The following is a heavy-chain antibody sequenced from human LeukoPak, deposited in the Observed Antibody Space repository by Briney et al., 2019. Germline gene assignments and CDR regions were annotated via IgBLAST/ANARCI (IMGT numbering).Heavy chain of an antibody. V-gene: IGHV3-15*01. Sequence: GGSLRLSCAASGFTFSNAWMSWVRQAPGKGLEWVGRIKSETDGGTTDYAAPVKGRFTISRDDSKNTLYLQMNSLKTEDTAVYYCTTPDAFRSGSYFFDYWGQGTLVTVSS. CDR3: TTPDAFRSGSYFFDY. J-gene: IGHJ4*02. CDR1: GFTFSNAW. D-gene: IGHD1-26*01. CDR2: IKSETDGGTT.